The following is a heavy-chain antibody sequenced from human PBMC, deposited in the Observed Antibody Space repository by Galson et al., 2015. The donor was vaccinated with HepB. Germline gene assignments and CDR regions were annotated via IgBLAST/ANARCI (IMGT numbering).Heavy chain of an antibody. CDR1: GDSVSSKSAA. J-gene: IGHJ4*02. CDR3: ARPHSGFYYGPLEY. D-gene: IGHD3-22*01. V-gene: IGHV6-1*01. Sequence: CAISGDSVSSKSAAWNWIRQSPSRGLEWLGRTYYRSKWYNDYAVSVKSRITINPDTSRSQFSLKLTSVTAADTAVYYCARPHSGFYYGPLEYWGPGTQVTVSS. CDR2: TYYRSKWYN.